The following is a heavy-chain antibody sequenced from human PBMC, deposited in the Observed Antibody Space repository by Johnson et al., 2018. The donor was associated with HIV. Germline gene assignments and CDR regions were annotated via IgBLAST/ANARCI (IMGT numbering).Heavy chain of an antibody. CDR1: GFTFSTYA. Sequence: VQLVESGGGLVQPGGSLRLSCAASGFTFSTYAMNWVRQAPGKGLEYVSAISSNGGSTYYANSLKDRFTISRDNSKNTLYLQMNSLRAEDTAVYYCARDLDLREDLAFDIWGQGTMVTVSS. D-gene: IGHD1-1*01. J-gene: IGHJ3*02. CDR2: ISSNGGST. CDR3: ARDLDLREDLAFDI. V-gene: IGHV3-64*01.